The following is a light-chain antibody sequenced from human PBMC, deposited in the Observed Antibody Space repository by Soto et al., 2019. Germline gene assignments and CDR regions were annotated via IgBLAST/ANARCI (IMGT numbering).Light chain of an antibody. CDR2: GAS. J-gene: IGKJ4*01. CDR3: QQYGSSPLT. CDR1: QSVSRNY. Sequence: EIVLTQSPGTLSLSPGETATLSCRASQSVSRNYLAWYQQKPGQAPRLLIYGASSRATGIPDRFSGSGSGTDFTLTISRLEPGDFAVFYCQQYGSSPLTFGGGTKVEIK. V-gene: IGKV3-20*01.